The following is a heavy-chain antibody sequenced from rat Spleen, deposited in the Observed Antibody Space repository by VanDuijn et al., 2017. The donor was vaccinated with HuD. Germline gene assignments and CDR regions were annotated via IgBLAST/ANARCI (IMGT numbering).Heavy chain of an antibody. CDR2: IRYEGRST. CDR1: GFTFSDYY. CDR3: AKEAYRYNYWYFDF. V-gene: IGHV5-22*01. D-gene: IGHD1-5*01. J-gene: IGHJ1*01. Sequence: EVQLVESGGGSVQPGRSLKLPCAASGFTFSDYYMVWVRQAPKKGLEWVAYIRYEGRSTYYGDSVKGRFTISRDNAKSTLYLQMDSLRSEDTATYSCAKEAYRYNYWYFDFWGPGTMVTVSS.